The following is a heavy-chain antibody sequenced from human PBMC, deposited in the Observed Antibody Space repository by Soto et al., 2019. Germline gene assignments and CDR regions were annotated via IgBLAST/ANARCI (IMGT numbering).Heavy chain of an antibody. CDR3: ASAIRDFTVTTRIHYYGMDV. CDR1: GYTFTGYG. D-gene: IGHD4-17*01. Sequence: GASVKVSCKASGYTFTGYGISWVRQAPGQGLEWMGWISAYNGNTNYAQKLQGRVTMTTDTSTSTAYMELRSLRSDDTAVYYCASAIRDFTVTTRIHYYGMDVWGQGTTVTVSS. J-gene: IGHJ6*02. CDR2: ISAYNGNT. V-gene: IGHV1-18*01.